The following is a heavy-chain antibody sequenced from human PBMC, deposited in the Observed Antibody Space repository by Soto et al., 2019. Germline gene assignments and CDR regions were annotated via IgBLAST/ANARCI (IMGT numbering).Heavy chain of an antibody. J-gene: IGHJ6*02. CDR1: GGTFSSYA. Sequence: QVQLVQCGAEVKKPGSSVKVSCKASGGTFSSYAISWVRQAPGQALEWMGGIITIFGTANYAQKFQGRVTITGDGSTSTAYRELRSMRYEDAAVYYCAISSLAVAGMGSMDVWGQGSTVTVSS. CDR2: IITIFGTA. CDR3: AISSLAVAGMGSMDV. V-gene: IGHV1-69*12. D-gene: IGHD6-19*01.